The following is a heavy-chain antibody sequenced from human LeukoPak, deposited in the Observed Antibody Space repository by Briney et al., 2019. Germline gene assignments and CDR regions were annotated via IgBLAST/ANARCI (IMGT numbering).Heavy chain of an antibody. V-gene: IGHV4-59*11. D-gene: IGHD3-3*01. CDR1: GGSISSHY. Sequence: SETLSLTCTVSGGSISSHYWSWIRQSPGKGLEWIGYMYYIGTTKYNPSPESRVIILVDTSKNQFSLKVNSVTAADTAVYYCARIGDFWSGYLPYFDSWGQGTLVTVSS. J-gene: IGHJ4*02. CDR2: MYYIGTT. CDR3: ARIGDFWSGYLPYFDS.